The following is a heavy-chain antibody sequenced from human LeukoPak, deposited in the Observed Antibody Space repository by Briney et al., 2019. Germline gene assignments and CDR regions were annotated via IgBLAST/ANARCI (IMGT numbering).Heavy chain of an antibody. CDR1: GFTFSSYG. J-gene: IGHJ5*02. V-gene: IGHV3-33*06. CDR2: IWYVGSNK. D-gene: IGHD3-3*01. CDR3: AKGDYDYGGFDP. Sequence: PGRSLRLSCAASGFTFSSYGMHWVRQAPGKGLEWVAVIWYVGSNKYYADSVKGRFTISRDNSKNTLYLQMNSLRAEDTAVYYCAKGDYDYGGFDPWGQGTLVTVSS.